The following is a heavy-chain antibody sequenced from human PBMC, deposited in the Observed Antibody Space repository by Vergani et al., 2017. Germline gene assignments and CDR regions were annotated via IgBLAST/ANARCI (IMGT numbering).Heavy chain of an antibody. Sequence: QVHLVESGGGVVQPGRSLRLSCVVSGFTSSYYGMHWVRQAPGKGLEWVAVISYAGTQKYYADSVKGRFTISRDNSKITLYLQMNSLRTEDTAVYYCATKSCGTPGCQIEYFREWGQGTLVTVSS. CDR1: GFTSSYYG. D-gene: IGHD1-1*01. CDR2: ISYAGTQK. CDR3: ATKSCGTPGCQIEYFRE. V-gene: IGHV3-30*03. J-gene: IGHJ1*01.